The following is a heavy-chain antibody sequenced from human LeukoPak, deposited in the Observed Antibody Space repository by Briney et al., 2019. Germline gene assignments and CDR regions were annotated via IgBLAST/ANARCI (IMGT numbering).Heavy chain of an antibody. Sequence: GGSLRLSCVASGFTFSSYYMSWVRQAPGKGLEWVSSISSSSSYIYYADSVKGRFTISRDNAKNSLYLQMNSLRAEDTAVYYCARDPDPRRTFGQLDYWGQGTLVTVSS. CDR1: GFTFSSYY. D-gene: IGHD3/OR15-3a*01. V-gene: IGHV3-21*01. J-gene: IGHJ4*02. CDR2: ISSSSSYI. CDR3: ARDPDPRRTFGQLDY.